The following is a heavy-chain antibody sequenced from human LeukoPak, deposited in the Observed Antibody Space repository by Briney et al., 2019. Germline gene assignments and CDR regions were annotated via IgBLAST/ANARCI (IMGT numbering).Heavy chain of an antibody. Sequence: PGGSLRLSCAASGFTFSSYWMSWVRQASGKGLEWVANIKQDGSEKFYVDSVKGRFTISRDNAKNSLYLQMNSLRAEDTAVYYCARARTRYSGSYGGAFDIWGQGTMVTASS. CDR2: IKQDGSEK. D-gene: IGHD1-26*01. J-gene: IGHJ3*02. V-gene: IGHV3-7*01. CDR1: GFTFSSYW. CDR3: ARARTRYSGSYGGAFDI.